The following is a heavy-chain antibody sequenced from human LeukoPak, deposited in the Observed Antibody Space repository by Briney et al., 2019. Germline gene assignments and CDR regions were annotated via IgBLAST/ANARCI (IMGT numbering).Heavy chain of an antibody. J-gene: IGHJ4*02. CDR2: IYTSGST. D-gene: IGHD6-19*01. CDR3: ARSEIAVAGRALDY. Sequence: SETLCLTCTVSGGSISSCYWTRIRQPAGKELEWIGRIYTSGSTNYNPSLKSRVTMSVDTSKNHFSLKLNSVTAADTAMYYCARSEIAVAGRALDYWGQGILVPVSS. CDR1: GGSISSCY. V-gene: IGHV4-4*07.